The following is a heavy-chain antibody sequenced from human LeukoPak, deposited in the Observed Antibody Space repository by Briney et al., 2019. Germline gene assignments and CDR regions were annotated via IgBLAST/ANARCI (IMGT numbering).Heavy chain of an antibody. V-gene: IGHV3-23*01. CDR2: IFDSARRA. CDR3: RKTTTGYSRGRNPGWPVDY. Sequence: QSGGSLRLSCAASGFTFNRYAMYWLRQATEKALECLTQIFDSARRAHDADSVKARLTIYRNNTKSTGYLRIDSLRVEDTAEYYWRKTTTGYSRGRNPGWPVDYWGQGTLLTVSS. CDR1: GFTFNRYA. J-gene: IGHJ4*02. D-gene: IGHD6-19*01.